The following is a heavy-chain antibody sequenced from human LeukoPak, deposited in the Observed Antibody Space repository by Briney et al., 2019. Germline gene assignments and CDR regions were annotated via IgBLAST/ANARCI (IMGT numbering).Heavy chain of an antibody. D-gene: IGHD5-18*01. CDR2: IYSGGST. CDR3: ARDHSHYYFDY. CDR1: GFTVSSNY. J-gene: IGHJ4*02. V-gene: IGHV3-66*01. Sequence: GGSLRLSCAASGFTVSSNYMSLVRQAPGKGLEWVSVIYSGGSTYYADSVKGRFTISRDNSKNTLYLQMNSLRAEDTAVYYCARDHSHYYFDYWGQGTLVTVSS.